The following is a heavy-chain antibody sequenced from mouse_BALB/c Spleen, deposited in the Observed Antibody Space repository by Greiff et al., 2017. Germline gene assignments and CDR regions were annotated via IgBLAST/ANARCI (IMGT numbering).Heavy chain of an antibody. V-gene: IGHV3-2*02. J-gene: IGHJ4*01. CDR3: ASPAFPGAMDY. CDR1: GYSITSDYA. Sequence: EVQGVESGPGLVKPSQSLSLTCTVTGYSITSDYAWNWIRQFPGNKLEWMGYISYSGSTSYNPSLKSRISITRDTSKNQFFLQLNSVTTEDTATYYCASPAFPGAMDYWGQGTSVTVSS. CDR2: ISYSGST.